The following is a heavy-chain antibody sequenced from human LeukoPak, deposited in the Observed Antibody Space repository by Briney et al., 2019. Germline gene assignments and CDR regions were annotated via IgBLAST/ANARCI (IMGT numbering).Heavy chain of an antibody. J-gene: IGHJ4*02. CDR1: GYSFTSYW. CDR3: ASRYCSSTSCYTWSH. CDR2: IYPGDSHT. V-gene: IGHV5-51*01. Sequence: GESLKISCKGSGYSFTSYWIGWVRQMPGKGLEWMGIIYPGDSHTRYSPSFQGQVTISADKSISTAYLQWSSLKASDTAMYYCASRYCSSTSCYTWSHWGQGTLVTVSS. D-gene: IGHD2-2*02.